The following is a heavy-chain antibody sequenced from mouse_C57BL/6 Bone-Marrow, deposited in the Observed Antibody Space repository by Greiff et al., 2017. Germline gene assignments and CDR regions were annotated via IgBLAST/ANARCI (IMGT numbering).Heavy chain of an antibody. Sequence: QVQLQQSGPELVKPGASVKISCKASGYAFSSSWMNWVQQRPGKGLEWIGRLYPGDGATHYNGQFTGQATLTADQSSSTDYMQLSSLTAEDSAVYVCARQGYYYGSDWYFDVWGTGTTVTVSS. CDR3: ARQGYYYGSDWYFDV. CDR2: LYPGDGAT. V-gene: IGHV1-82*01. J-gene: IGHJ1*03. D-gene: IGHD1-1*01. CDR1: GYAFSSSW.